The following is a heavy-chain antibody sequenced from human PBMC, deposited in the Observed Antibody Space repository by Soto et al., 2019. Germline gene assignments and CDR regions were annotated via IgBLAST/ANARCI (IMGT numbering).Heavy chain of an antibody. CDR2: MNAGVGNT. CDR3: ARDTGYTFGSLNY. Sequence: HVALVQSGADVKNPGASVTISCKASGYTFTDYALHWVRQAPGQRLEWMGWMNAGVGNTLYSEKFQGRITITRDTSASTAYMELNSLKSEDTAIYYCARDTGYTFGSLNYWGPGTLVTVSS. CDR1: GYTFTDYA. D-gene: IGHD5-18*01. V-gene: IGHV1-3*01. J-gene: IGHJ4*02.